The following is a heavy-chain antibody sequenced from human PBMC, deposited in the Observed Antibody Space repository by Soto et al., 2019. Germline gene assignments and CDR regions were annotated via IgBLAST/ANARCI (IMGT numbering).Heavy chain of an antibody. CDR3: ARGRYGDY. J-gene: IGHJ4*02. Sequence: QVHLVQSGAEVKKPGASVKVSCKGSGYGFTTYGITWVRQAPGQGLEWMAWISAHNGNTNYAQKVQGRVTVTRDTSTSTAYMELMSLRYDDTAVYYCARGRYGDYWGQGALVTGSS. CDR2: ISAHNGNT. CDR1: GYGFTTYG. D-gene: IGHD1-1*01. V-gene: IGHV1-18*01.